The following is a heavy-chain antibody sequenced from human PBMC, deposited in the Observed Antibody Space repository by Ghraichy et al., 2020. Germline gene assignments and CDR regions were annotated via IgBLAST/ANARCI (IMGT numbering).Heavy chain of an antibody. Sequence: GGSLRLSCAASGFTFSSYEMNWVRQAPGKGLEWVSYISISGRTIYYEDSVKGRFTISRDNAKNSLYLQMNSLRAEDTAVYYCARVLSGDYGDSDDAFDIWGQGTMVTVSS. CDR1: GFTFSSYE. CDR3: ARVLSGDYGDSDDAFDI. V-gene: IGHV3-48*03. D-gene: IGHD4-17*01. J-gene: IGHJ3*02. CDR2: ISISGRTI.